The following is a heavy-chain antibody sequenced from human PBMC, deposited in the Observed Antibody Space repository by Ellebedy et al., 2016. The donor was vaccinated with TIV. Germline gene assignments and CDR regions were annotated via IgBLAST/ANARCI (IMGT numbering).Heavy chain of an antibody. J-gene: IGHJ3*02. Sequence: SETLSLXXNVSGDSVSRYYWSWIRQPPGKGLAWIGYIYYSGITDYNPSLKSRVTMSVDTSKNQISLKLNSVTAADTAVYYCARNSPREYALEIWGQGTLVTVSS. CDR3: ARNSPREYALEI. CDR1: GDSVSRYY. V-gene: IGHV4-59*02. CDR2: IYYSGIT.